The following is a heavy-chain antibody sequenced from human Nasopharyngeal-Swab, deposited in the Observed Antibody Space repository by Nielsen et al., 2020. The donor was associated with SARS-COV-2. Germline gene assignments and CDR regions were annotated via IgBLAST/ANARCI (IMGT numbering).Heavy chain of an antibody. D-gene: IGHD6-13*01. J-gene: IGHJ5*02. CDR2: IATAGDT. CDR1: GFTFSSYD. V-gene: IGHV3-13*01. CDR3: ARGYEVAARDDWFDP. Sequence: GESLKISCAASGFTFSSYDMHWVRHVTGKGLEWVSAIATAGDTYYAGSVKGRFTISRENAKNSLYLQMNRLRAEDTAVYYCARGYEVAARDDWFDPWGQGTLVTVSS.